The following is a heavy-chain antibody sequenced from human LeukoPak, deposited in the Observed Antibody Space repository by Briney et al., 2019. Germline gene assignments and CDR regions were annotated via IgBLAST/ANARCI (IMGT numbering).Heavy chain of an antibody. CDR1: GYSISSGYY. CDR3: ARRRYFDY. V-gene: IGHV4-38-2*02. J-gene: IGHJ4*02. Sequence: SETLSLTCTVSGYSISSGYYWGWIRQPPGKGLGWIGSIYHSGSTYYNPSLKSRVTISVDTSKNQFSLKLSSVTAADTAVYYCARRRYFDYWGQGTLVTVSS. CDR2: IYHSGST.